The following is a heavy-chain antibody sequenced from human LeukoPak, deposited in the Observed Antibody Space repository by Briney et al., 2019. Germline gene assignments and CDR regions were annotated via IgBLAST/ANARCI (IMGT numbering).Heavy chain of an antibody. CDR3: AKGFWSGWYEN. CDR2: ISGSGGST. CDR1: GFTFSSYW. V-gene: IGHV3-23*01. J-gene: IGHJ4*02. D-gene: IGHD6-19*01. Sequence: GGSLRLSCAASGFTFSSYWMHWVRQAPGKGLEWVSAISGSGGSTYYADSVKGRFTISRDNSRNTLYLQMNSLRAEDTAVYSCAKGFWSGWYENWGQGTLVTVSS.